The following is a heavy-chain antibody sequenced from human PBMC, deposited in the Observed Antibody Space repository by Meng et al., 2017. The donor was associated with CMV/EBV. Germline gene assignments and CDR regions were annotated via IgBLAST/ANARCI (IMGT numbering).Heavy chain of an antibody. CDR2: IRGNGASA. CDR1: GFPFSSYA. V-gene: IGHV3-23*01. CDR3: AKESLRFLERVNWFDS. D-gene: IGHD3-3*01. Sequence: GESLKISCAASGFPFSSYAMSWVRQAPGKGLEWVSGIRGNGASADYADSVKGRFTISRDNSKNTLYLQMNSLRAEDTAVYYCAKESLRFLERVNWFDSWGQGTLVTV. J-gene: IGHJ5*01.